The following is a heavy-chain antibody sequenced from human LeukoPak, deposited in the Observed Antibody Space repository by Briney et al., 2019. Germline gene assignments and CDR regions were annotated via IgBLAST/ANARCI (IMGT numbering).Heavy chain of an antibody. D-gene: IGHD3-3*01. J-gene: IGHJ5*02. CDR3: ARDRRDYDFWSGYYNLNWFDP. CDR1: GGSISSGDYY. CDR2: IYYSGST. V-gene: IGHV4-61*08. Sequence: SQTLSLTCTVSGGSISSGDYYWSWIRQPPGKGLEWIGYIYYSGSTNYNPSLKSRVTISVDTSKNQFSLKLSSVTAADTAVYYCARDRRDYDFWSGYYNLNWFDPWGQGTLVTVSS.